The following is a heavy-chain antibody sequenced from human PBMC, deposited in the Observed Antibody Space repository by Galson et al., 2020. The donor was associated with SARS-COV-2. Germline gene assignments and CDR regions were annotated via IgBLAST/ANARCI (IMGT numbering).Heavy chain of an antibody. J-gene: IGHJ4*02. CDR3: AAELRGYSGENSY. CDR1: GFTFSSYG. V-gene: IGHV3-33*01. D-gene: IGHD5-12*01. CDR2: IWYDGSNK. Sequence: QAGGSLRLSCAASGFTFSSYGMHWVRQAPGKGLEWVAVIWYDGSNKYYADSVKGRFTISRDNSKNTLYLQMNSLRAEDTAVYYCAAELRGYSGENSYWGQGTLVTVSS.